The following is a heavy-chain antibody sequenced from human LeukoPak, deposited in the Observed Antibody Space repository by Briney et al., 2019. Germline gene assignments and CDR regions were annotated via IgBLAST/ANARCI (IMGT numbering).Heavy chain of an antibody. CDR2: IYHSGTT. CDR3: ARDSYYYDSSGRSSYYFDY. J-gene: IGHJ4*02. Sequence: SETLSLTCTVSGYSISSGYYWGWIRQPPGKGLEWIGTIYHSGTTYYNPSLKSRVTISVDTSKNQFSLKLSSVTAADTAVYYCARDSYYYDSSGRSSYYFDYWGQGTLVTVSS. CDR1: GYSISSGYY. D-gene: IGHD3-22*01. V-gene: IGHV4-38-2*02.